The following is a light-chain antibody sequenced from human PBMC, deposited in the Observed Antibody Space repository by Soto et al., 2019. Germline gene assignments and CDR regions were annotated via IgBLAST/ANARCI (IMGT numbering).Light chain of an antibody. CDR3: SSYTSSSTRV. Sequence: ALTQPASVSGSPGQSITISCTGASSDVGGYNYVSWYQQHPGKAPKLMIYDVSDRPSGVSNRFSGSKSGNTASLTISGLQAEDEADYYCSSYTSSSTRVFGTGTKLTVL. J-gene: IGLJ1*01. V-gene: IGLV2-14*01. CDR1: SSDVGGYNY. CDR2: DVS.